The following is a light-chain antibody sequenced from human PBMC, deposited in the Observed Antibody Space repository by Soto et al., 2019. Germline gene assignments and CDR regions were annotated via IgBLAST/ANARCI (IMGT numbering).Light chain of an antibody. Sequence: ETVLTQSPGTLSLSPGERATLSCRASQSVSSSYLAWYQQKPCQAPRLLIYGASSRATGIPDRFSGSGSGTDFTLTISRLEPEDFAVYYCQQYGSSPTGTFGQGTKVDIK. V-gene: IGKV3-20*01. CDR2: GAS. CDR3: QQYGSSPTGT. J-gene: IGKJ1*01. CDR1: QSVSSSY.